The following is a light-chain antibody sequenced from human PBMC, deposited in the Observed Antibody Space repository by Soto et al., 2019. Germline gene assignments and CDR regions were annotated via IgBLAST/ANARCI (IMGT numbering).Light chain of an antibody. Sequence: LTQPPSASGSPGQSFTISCTVTSSDIGGYDYVSWYQQHPGKAPKLIIYEVSKRPSGVPDRFSGSKSGNTASLTVSGLQAEDEADYYCSSYAGSNNLVFAGGTKVTVL. CDR3: SSYAGSNNLV. V-gene: IGLV2-8*01. CDR2: EVS. J-gene: IGLJ3*02. CDR1: SSDIGGYDY.